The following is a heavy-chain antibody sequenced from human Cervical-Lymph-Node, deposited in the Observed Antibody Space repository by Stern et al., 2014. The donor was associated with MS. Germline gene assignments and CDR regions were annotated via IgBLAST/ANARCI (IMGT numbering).Heavy chain of an antibody. CDR2: FDPEDGET. J-gene: IGHJ6*02. CDR1: GYTLTELS. D-gene: IGHD3-3*01. CDR3: ATDRDDFRSGYSAPTKGYGLDV. V-gene: IGHV1-24*01. Sequence: QLVQSGAEVKKPGASVKVSCKVSGYTLTELSMHWVRQAPGKGLEWMGGFDPEDGETIYAQKFQGRVTMTEDKSTDPAYMELSSLRSEDTAVYYCATDRDDFRSGYSAPTKGYGLDVWGQGTTVTVTS.